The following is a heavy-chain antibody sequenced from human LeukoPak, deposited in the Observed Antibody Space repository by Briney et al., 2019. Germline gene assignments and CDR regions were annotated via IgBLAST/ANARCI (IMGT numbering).Heavy chain of an antibody. D-gene: IGHD6-13*01. CDR2: INPNSGGT. V-gene: IGHV1-2*02. CDR1: GYTFTGYY. Sequence: ASVKVSCKASGYTFTGYYMHWVRQAPGQGLEWMGWINPNSGGTNYAQKFQGRVTMTRDTSISTAYMELSRLRSDDTAVYYCARARVRDSSSWYAERDDWFDPWGQGTLVTVSS. CDR3: ARARVRDSSSWYAERDDWFDP. J-gene: IGHJ5*02.